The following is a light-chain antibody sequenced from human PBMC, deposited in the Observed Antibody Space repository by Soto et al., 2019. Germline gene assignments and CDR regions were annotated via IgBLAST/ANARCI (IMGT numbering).Light chain of an antibody. J-gene: IGKJ1*01. Sequence: DIVMTQSPLSLPVTPGEPASISCRSSQSLLHSNGYTFLDWYLQKPGQSPQLLIYLGSIRASGVPDRFSGSGSGTHFTLKISRVEAEDVGVYYCMQALPAWTFGQGNKVEIQ. CDR1: QSLLHSNGYTF. CDR3: MQALPAWT. V-gene: IGKV2-28*01. CDR2: LGS.